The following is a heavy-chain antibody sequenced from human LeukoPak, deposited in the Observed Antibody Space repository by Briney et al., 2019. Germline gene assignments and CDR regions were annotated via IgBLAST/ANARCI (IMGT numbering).Heavy chain of an antibody. CDR3: ARGQGTVTTH. D-gene: IGHD4-17*01. Sequence: PSETLSLTCAVSGGSFSGYYWTWIRQPPGKGLEWIGEINHSGSANYSPSLSSRVTISLDMSENQFSLKLTSVTAADTAVYYCARGQGTVTTHWGQGTLVTVS. CDR2: INHSGSA. J-gene: IGHJ4*02. CDR1: GGSFSGYY. V-gene: IGHV4-34*01.